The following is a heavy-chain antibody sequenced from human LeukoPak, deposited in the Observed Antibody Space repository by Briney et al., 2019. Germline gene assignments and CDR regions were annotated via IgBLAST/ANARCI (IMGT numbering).Heavy chain of an antibody. CDR1: GFTVSNNY. Sequence: GGSLRLSCAASGFTVSNNYMSWVRQAPGKGLEWVSVIYCGGSTYYADSVKGRFTSSRDNAKNTLYLQMNSLRAEDTAVYYCAREGVGYPDAFDIWGQGTMVTVSS. CDR2: IYCGGST. V-gene: IGHV3-53*01. D-gene: IGHD2-15*01. CDR3: AREGVGYPDAFDI. J-gene: IGHJ3*02.